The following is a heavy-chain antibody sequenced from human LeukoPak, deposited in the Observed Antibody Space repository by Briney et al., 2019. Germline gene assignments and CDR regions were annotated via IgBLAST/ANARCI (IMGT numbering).Heavy chain of an antibody. V-gene: IGHV7-4-1*02. CDR2: INTNTGNP. D-gene: IGHD3-10*01. J-gene: IGHJ6*04. CDR1: GYTFISYS. CDR3: ARRSMVQHLDV. Sequence: ASVKVSCKASGYTFISYSMNWVRQAPGKGLEWMGWINTNTGNPTYAKAFTGRIVFSLHTPVSTAYLDIISLKAEDTAVYFCARRSMVQHLDVWGKGTTVIVSS.